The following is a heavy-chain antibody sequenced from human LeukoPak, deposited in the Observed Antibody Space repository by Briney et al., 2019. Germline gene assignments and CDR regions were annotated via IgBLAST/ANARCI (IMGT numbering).Heavy chain of an antibody. J-gene: IGHJ4*02. D-gene: IGHD1-26*01. CDR1: GFTFSNYW. Sequence: GGSLRFSCAASGFTFSNYWMSWVRQAPGKGLEFMANIKEAGSEKYYVDSVKGRFTISRDNDKNSVHLQMNNLRAEDTAVYYCARGGYSGSPPFDYWGQGTLVTVSS. V-gene: IGHV3-7*01. CDR2: IKEAGSEK. CDR3: ARGGYSGSPPFDY.